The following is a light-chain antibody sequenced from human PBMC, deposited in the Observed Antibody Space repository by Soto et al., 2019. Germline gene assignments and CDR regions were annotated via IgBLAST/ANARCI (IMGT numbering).Light chain of an antibody. CDR3: QVWDSSTLV. V-gene: IGLV3-9*01. Sequence: SYELTQPLSVSVALGQTARITCGGNNIGSKNVHWYQQKPGQAPVLVIYRDSNRPSGIPERFSGSNSGNTATLTISRAQAGEEADYYCQVWDSSTLVFGGGTKLTVL. CDR2: RDS. CDR1: NIGSKN. J-gene: IGLJ2*01.